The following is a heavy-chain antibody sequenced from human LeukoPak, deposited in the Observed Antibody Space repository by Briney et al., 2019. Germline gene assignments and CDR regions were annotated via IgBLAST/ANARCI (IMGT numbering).Heavy chain of an antibody. CDR2: IYHSGST. J-gene: IGHJ4*02. CDR1: GGSISSSNW. Sequence: SETLSLTCAVSGGSISSSNWWSWVRQPPGKGLEWIGEIYHSGSTNYNPSLESRVTISVDKSKNQFSLKLSSVTAANTAVYYCARVSSGATTVDYWGQGTLVTVSS. CDR3: ARVSSGATTVDY. D-gene: IGHD1-26*01. V-gene: IGHV4-4*02.